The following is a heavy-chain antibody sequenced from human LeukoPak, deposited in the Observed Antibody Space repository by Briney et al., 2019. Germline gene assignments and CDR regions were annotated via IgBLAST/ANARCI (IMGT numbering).Heavy chain of an antibody. CDR2: VYSSGVG. V-gene: IGHV4-4*07. Sequence: PSETLSLTCTVSGGSITGYYWNWIRQPAGQGLEWLGRVYSSGVGNYNPSLTSRVTMSVDTSKNQFSLKLTSLTAADAAVYYCAREEFLHEIDSSGYFVYWGQGALVTVSS. D-gene: IGHD3-22*01. J-gene: IGHJ4*02. CDR3: AREEFLHEIDSSGYFVY. CDR1: GGSITGYY.